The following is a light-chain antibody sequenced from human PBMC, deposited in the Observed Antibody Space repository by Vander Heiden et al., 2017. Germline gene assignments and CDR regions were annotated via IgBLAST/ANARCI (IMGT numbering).Light chain of an antibody. J-gene: IGLJ2*01. CDR3: CSYAGSYTLV. CDR2: DVS. Sequence: QSALTQPRPVSGSPGPSVPISCTGTSSDVGGYNYVAWDQQHPGKAPKLMIYDVSKRPSGVPDRFSGSKSGNTASLTISGLQAEEEADYYCCSYAGSYTLVFGGGTKLTVL. V-gene: IGLV2-11*01. CDR1: SSDVGGYNY.